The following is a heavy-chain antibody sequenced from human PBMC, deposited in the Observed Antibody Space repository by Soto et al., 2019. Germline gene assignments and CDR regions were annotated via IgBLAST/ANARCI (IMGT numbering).Heavy chain of an antibody. D-gene: IGHD3-10*01. Sequence: PSETLSLTCTVSGGSISSYYWSWIRQPLGKGLEWIGYIYYSGSTNYNPSLKSRVTISVDTSKNQFSLKLISVTAADTAVYYCARHLLPYASGSYFVPWGQGTLVTVSS. CDR1: GGSISSYY. V-gene: IGHV4-59*08. J-gene: IGHJ5*02. CDR3: ARHLLPYASGSYFVP. CDR2: IYYSGST.